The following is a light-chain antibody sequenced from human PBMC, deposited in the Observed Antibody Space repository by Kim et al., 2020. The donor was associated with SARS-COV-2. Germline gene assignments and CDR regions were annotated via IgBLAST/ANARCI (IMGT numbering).Light chain of an antibody. J-gene: IGKJ4*01. CDR1: QGITTY. CDR3: QQLSIYPLT. CDR2: GAS. Sequence: IQLTQSPSSLSASVGDRVTITCRASQGITTYLAWYQQKPGKAPQLLIYGASTLHSGAPSRFSGSGSGTDFTLTISSLQPEEFATYFCQQLSIYPLTFGGGTKVDIK. V-gene: IGKV1-9*01.